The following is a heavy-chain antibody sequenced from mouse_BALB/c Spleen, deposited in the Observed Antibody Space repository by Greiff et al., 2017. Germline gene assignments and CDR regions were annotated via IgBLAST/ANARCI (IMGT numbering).Heavy chain of an antibody. V-gene: IGHV5-12-1*01. J-gene: IGHJ4*01. Sequence: EVHLVESGGGLVKPGGSLKLSCAASGFAFSSYDMSWVRQTPEKRLEWVAYISSGGGSTYYPDTVKGRFTISRDNAKNTLYLQMSSLKSEDTAMYYCARQRRYGTRDAMDYWGQGTSVTVSS. D-gene: IGHD2-14*01. CDR3: ARQRRYGTRDAMDY. CDR1: GFAFSSYD. CDR2: ISSGGGST.